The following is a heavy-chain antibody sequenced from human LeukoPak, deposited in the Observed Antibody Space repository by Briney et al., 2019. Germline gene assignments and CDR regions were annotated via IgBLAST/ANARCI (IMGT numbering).Heavy chain of an antibody. J-gene: IGHJ6*03. D-gene: IGHD3-3*01. Sequence: GASVEVSCKASGYTFTSYAMHWVRQAPGQRLEWMGWINAGNGNTKYSQKFQGRVTITRDTSASTAYMELSSLRSEDTAVYYCARGEANDFWSGSSYDYYYMDVWGKGTTVTVSS. V-gene: IGHV1-3*01. CDR1: GYTFTSYA. CDR2: INAGNGNT. CDR3: ARGEANDFWSGSSYDYYYMDV.